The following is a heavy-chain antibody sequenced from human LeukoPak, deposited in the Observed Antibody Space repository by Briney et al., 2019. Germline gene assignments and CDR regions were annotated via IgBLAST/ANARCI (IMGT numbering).Heavy chain of an antibody. CDR3: AKPGSYHQSDY. D-gene: IGHD1-26*01. V-gene: IGHV3-23*01. Sequence: GGSLGLSCAASGFTFSSYAMSWVRQAPGKGLEWVSAISGSGGSTYYADSVKGRFTISRDNSKNTLYLQTNSLRAEDTAVYYCAKPGSYHQSDYWGQGTLVTVSS. J-gene: IGHJ4*02. CDR2: ISGSGGST. CDR1: GFTFSSYA.